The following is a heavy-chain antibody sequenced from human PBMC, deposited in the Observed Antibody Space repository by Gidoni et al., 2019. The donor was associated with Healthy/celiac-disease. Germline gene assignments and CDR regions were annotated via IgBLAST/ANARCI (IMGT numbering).Heavy chain of an antibody. D-gene: IGHD3-16*02. CDR3: AKDLEMITFGGVIVPYFDY. Sequence: EVQLLESGGGLVQPGGSLRLSCAASGFTFSSYAMSWVRQAPGKGLEWVSAISGSGGSTYYADSVKGRFTISRDNSKNTLYLQMNSLRAEDTAVYYCAKDLEMITFGGVIVPYFDYWGQGTLVTVSS. J-gene: IGHJ4*02. CDR2: ISGSGGST. CDR1: GFTFSSYA. V-gene: IGHV3-23*01.